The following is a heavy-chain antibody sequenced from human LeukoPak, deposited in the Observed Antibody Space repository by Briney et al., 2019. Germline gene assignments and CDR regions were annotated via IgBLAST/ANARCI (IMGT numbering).Heavy chain of an antibody. D-gene: IGHD3-22*01. Sequence: SETLSLTCTVSGGSISSSSYYWGWIRQPPGKGLEWIGSIYYSGSTYYNPSLKSRVTISVDTSKNQFSLKLSSVTAADTAVYYCAREGELHSSGPTLDYWGQGTLVTVSS. CDR3: AREGELHSSGPTLDY. CDR2: IYYSGST. CDR1: GGSISSSSYY. V-gene: IGHV4-39*07. J-gene: IGHJ4*02.